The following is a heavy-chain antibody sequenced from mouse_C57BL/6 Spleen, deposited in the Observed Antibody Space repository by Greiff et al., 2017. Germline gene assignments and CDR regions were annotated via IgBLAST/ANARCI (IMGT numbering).Heavy chain of an antibody. CDR1: GYTFTSYW. J-gene: IGHJ2*01. Sequence: QVQLQQPWAELVKPVASVKLSCKASGYTFTSYWMPWVKQSPGRGLEWIGRIDPNSGGTKYNEKFKSKATLTVYKPSSTAYMQLSSLTSEDSAVYYCARSYYYGSSYFDYWGQGTTLTVSS. CDR2: IDPNSGGT. CDR3: ARSYYYGSSYFDY. V-gene: IGHV1-72*01. D-gene: IGHD1-1*01.